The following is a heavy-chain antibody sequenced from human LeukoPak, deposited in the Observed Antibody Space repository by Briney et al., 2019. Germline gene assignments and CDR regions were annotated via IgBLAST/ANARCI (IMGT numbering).Heavy chain of an antibody. D-gene: IGHD3-22*01. CDR2: IYYSGST. CDR3: ARGSLSKTYYYDTSGYYSFDY. V-gene: IGHV4-31*03. CDR1: GGSISSGGYY. J-gene: IGHJ4*02. Sequence: SQTLSLTCTVSGGSISSGGYYWSWIRRHPGKGLEWIGYIYYSGSTYDNPSLKSRVTISVDTSKNQFSLKLSSVTAADTAVYYCARGSLSKTYYYDTSGYYSFDYWGQGTLVTVSS.